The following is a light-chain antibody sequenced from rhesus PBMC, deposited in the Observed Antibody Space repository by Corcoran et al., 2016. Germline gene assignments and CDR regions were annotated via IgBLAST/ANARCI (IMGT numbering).Light chain of an antibody. V-gene: IGKV1-22*01. CDR2: KAS. CDR1: QGISTW. CDR3: QQYSSRPFT. J-gene: IGKJ3*01. Sequence: DIQMTQSPSSLSASVGDPVTITCRASQGISTWLAWTQQTPGKAPKLLIYKASSLQRGVPSRFSGSGSVTDVTLTISSLQSEDFGTYSCQQYSSRPFTFGPGTKLDIK.